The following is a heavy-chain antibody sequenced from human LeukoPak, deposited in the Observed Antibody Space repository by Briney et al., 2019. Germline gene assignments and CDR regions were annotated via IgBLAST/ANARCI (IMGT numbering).Heavy chain of an antibody. CDR2: IYTSGST. CDR3: ARSRDGAYSGYTGRYFDY. D-gene: IGHD5-12*01. V-gene: IGHV4-61*02. J-gene: IGHJ4*02. CDR1: GGSISSGSYY. Sequence: PSETLSLTCTVSGGSISSGSYYWSWIRQPAGKGLEWIGRIYTSGSTNYNPSLKSRVTISVDTSKNQFSLKLSSVTAADTAVYYCARSRDGAYSGYTGRYFDYWGQGTLVTVSS.